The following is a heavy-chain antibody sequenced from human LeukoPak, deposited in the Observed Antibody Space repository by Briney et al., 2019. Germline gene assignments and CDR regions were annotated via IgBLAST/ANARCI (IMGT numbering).Heavy chain of an antibody. CDR2: IYHSGST. Sequence: SETLSLTCTVSGGSISSSSYYWGWIRQPPGKGLEWFGIIYHSGSTYYNPSLKSRVTISVDTSKNQFSLKLSSVTAADTAVYYCARDGRYNWNYCDYWGQGTLVTVSS. D-gene: IGHD1-20*01. CDR1: GGSISSSSYY. V-gene: IGHV4-39*07. J-gene: IGHJ4*02. CDR3: ARDGRYNWNYCDY.